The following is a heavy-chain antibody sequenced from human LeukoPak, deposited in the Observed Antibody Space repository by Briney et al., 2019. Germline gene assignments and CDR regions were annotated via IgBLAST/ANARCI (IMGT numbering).Heavy chain of an antibody. CDR3: ARDRRGQNYFDY. CDR2: INPSDGST. CDR1: GYTFTNYY. Sequence: GASVKVSCKASGYTFTNYYMHWVRQAPGQGLEWMGIINPSDGSTRYPQKFQGRVTMTRDMSTSTVYMELSSLRSDDTAVYYCARDRRGQNYFDYWGQGTLVTVSS. V-gene: IGHV1-46*01. D-gene: IGHD3-10*01. J-gene: IGHJ4*02.